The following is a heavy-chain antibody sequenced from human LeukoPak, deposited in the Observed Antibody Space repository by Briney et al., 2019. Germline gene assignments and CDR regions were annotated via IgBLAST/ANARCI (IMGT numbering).Heavy chain of an antibody. CDR1: GGSISSYY. CDR2: IYTSGST. CDR3: ARDHSYYYYYMDV. J-gene: IGHJ6*03. V-gene: IGHV4-4*07. Sequence: SETLSLTCTVSGGSISSYYWSWIRQPPGKGLEWIGRIYTSGSTNYNPSLKSRVIMSVDTSKSQFSLKLSSVTAADTAVYYCARDHSYYYYYMDVWGKGTTVTVSS.